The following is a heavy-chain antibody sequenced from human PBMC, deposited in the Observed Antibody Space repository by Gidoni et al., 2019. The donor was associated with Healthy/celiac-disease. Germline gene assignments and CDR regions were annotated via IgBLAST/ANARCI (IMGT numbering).Heavy chain of an antibody. Sequence: EVQLVESGGGLVQPGGSLRLSCAASGFTFSSYWMHWVRPAPGKGLVWVSRINSDGSSTSYADSVKGRFTISRDNAKNTLYLQMNSLRAEDTAVYYCASLQGSLQFDLDYWGQGTLVTVSS. CDR2: INSDGSST. CDR3: ASLQGSLQFDLDY. D-gene: IGHD4-4*01. J-gene: IGHJ4*02. V-gene: IGHV3-74*01. CDR1: GFTFSSYW.